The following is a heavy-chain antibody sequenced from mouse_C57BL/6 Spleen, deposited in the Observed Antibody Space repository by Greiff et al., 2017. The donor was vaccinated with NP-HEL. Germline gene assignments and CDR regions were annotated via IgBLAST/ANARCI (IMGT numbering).Heavy chain of an antibody. CDR3: ARHFSVTTVVATDAMDY. V-gene: IGHV5-9*01. D-gene: IGHD1-1*01. Sequence: VQRVESGGGLVKPGGSLKLSCAASGFTFSSYTMSWVRQTPEKRLEWVATISGGGGNTYYPDSVKGRFTISRDHVKNTLYLQMSSLRSEDTALYYCARHFSVTTVVATDAMDYWGQGTSVTVSS. J-gene: IGHJ4*01. CDR1: GFTFSSYT. CDR2: ISGGGGNT.